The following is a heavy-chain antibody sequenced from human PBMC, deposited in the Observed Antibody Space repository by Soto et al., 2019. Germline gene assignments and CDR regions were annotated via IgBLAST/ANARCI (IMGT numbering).Heavy chain of an antibody. Sequence: GSLRLSCTVSGFTFFDYAINLVRHSAFKWLEWVVFIRSKAYGGTTEYAASVKGRFTISRDDSKGIAYLQMNSLKTEDTAVYYCTRDSNVPATNFYGMDVWGQGTTVTVSS. CDR1: GFTFFDYA. V-gene: IGHV3-49*04. CDR2: IRSKAYGGTT. D-gene: IGHD2-15*01. CDR3: TRDSNVPATNFYGMDV. J-gene: IGHJ6*02.